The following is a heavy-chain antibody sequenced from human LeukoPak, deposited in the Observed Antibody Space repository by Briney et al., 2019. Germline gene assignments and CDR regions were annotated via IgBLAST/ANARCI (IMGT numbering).Heavy chain of an antibody. CDR1: GGSISSSNFY. V-gene: IGHV4-39*07. Sequence: PSETLSLTCTVSGGSISSSNFYWGWIRQPPGKGLEWIGSIYYSGSTYYNPSLKSRVTISVDTSKNQFSLKLSSVTAADTAVYYCARNHLWFDPWGQGTLVTVSS. J-gene: IGHJ5*02. CDR3: ARNHLWFDP. D-gene: IGHD1-14*01. CDR2: IYYSGST.